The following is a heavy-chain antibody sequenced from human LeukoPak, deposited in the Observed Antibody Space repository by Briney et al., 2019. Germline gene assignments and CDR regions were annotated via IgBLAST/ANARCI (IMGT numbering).Heavy chain of an antibody. Sequence: PGGSLRLSCAASGFTLSSYAMHWVRQAPGKGLEWVAVISYDGSNKYYADSVKGRFTISRDNSKNTLYLQMNSLRAEDTAVYYCARPGSGYFNFDYWGQGTLVTVSS. D-gene: IGHD3-22*01. J-gene: IGHJ4*02. CDR1: GFTLSSYA. CDR2: ISYDGSNK. V-gene: IGHV3-30-3*01. CDR3: ARPGSGYFNFDY.